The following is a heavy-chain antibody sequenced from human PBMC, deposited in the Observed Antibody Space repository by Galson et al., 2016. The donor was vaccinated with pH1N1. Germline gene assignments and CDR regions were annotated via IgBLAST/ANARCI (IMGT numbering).Heavy chain of an antibody. CDR2: IDWDDEK. D-gene: IGHD3-10*01. J-gene: IGHJ6*02. CDR3: ARMGVASGGRYYYGMDV. CDR1: GFSLSTFGVR. V-gene: IGHV2-70*04. Sequence: ALVKPTQTLKLTCTFSGFSLSTFGVRVSWIRQSPGKALEWLARIDWDDEKFYSPSLKTRLTISKDTSKDQVVLTMTNMDPVDTGTYYCARMGVASGGRYYYGMDVWGQGTTVTVPS.